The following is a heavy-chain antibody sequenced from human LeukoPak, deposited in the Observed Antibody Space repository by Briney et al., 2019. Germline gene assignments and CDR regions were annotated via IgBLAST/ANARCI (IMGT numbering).Heavy chain of an antibody. CDR3: ARRSGSYYDFDY. J-gene: IGHJ4*02. CDR2: ISSSSSYI. Sequence: GGSLRLSCAASGFTFSSYWMNWVRQAPGKGLEWVSSISSSSSYIYYADSVKGRFTISRDNAKNSLYLQMNSLRAEDTAVYYCARRSGSYYDFDYWGQGTLVTVSS. CDR1: GFTFSSYW. V-gene: IGHV3-21*01. D-gene: IGHD1-26*01.